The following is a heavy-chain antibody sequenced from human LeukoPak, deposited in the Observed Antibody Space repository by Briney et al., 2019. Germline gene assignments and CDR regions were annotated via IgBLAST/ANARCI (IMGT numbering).Heavy chain of an antibody. CDR3: AREWWYLDY. J-gene: IGHJ4*02. Sequence: GESLRVSCAASGFTFSINDMSWVRQAPGRGLEWVARIKEDGTEIYYVDSVKGRFTISRDNAKKSLYLQMNSLRAEDTAVYYCAREWWYLDYWGQGTLVTVSS. CDR2: IKEDGTEI. CDR1: GFTFSIND. D-gene: IGHD2-15*01. V-gene: IGHV3-7*03.